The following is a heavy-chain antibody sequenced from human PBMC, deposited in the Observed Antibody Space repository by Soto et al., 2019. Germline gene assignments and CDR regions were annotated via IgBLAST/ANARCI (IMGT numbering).Heavy chain of an antibody. V-gene: IGHV3-33*01. J-gene: IGHJ3*02. CDR2: IWYDGSNK. D-gene: IGHD6-13*01. CDR3: ASQIAAAGTYDAFDI. Sequence: QVQLVESGGGVVQPGRSLRLSCAASGFTFSSYGMHWVRQAPGKGLEWVAVIWYDGSNKYYADSVKGRFTISRDNSKNTLYRQMNSMRAEDTAVYYCASQIAAAGTYDAFDIWGQGTMVTVSS. CDR1: GFTFSSYG.